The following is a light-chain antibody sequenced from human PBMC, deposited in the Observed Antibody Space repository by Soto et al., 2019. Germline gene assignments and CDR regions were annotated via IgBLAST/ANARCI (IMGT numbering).Light chain of an antibody. J-gene: IGLJ3*02. V-gene: IGLV2-23*02. CDR2: EVS. CDR3: CSYAGSDSWV. Sequence: QSVLTQPASVSGSPGQSITISCTGTSSDVGSYKFVSWYQQHPGKAPNLIIYEVSKRPSGVSNRFSGSKSGNTASLTISGLQAGDEADYYCCSYAGSDSWVFGGGTKLTVL. CDR1: SSDVGSYKF.